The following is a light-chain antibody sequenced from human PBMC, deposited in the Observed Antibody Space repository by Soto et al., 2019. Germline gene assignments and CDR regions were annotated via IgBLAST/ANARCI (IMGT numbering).Light chain of an antibody. Sequence: QSALTQPPSMSGAPGQRVTIPCAGSSSNIGAHYDVHWYQQLPGTAPKRLIYSNTNRPSGVPDRFSGSKSGTSASLAITGLQAEDEADYYCQSYDGSHWVFGGVTKLTVL. J-gene: IGLJ3*02. CDR3: QSYDGSHWV. CDR1: SSNIGAHYD. CDR2: SNT. V-gene: IGLV1-40*01.